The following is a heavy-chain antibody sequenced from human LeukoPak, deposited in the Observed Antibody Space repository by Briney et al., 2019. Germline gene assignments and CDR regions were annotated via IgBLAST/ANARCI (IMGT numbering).Heavy chain of an antibody. J-gene: IGHJ4*02. Sequence: SETLSLTCTVSGGSINNDYWSWIRQPPGKGLEWLVYIKYNGYTNYNPSLKSRVTMSIDASKKQFSLKLSSVTAADTAVYYCARSKMLLREGFDYWGQGTLVTVSS. CDR3: ARSKMLLREGFDY. CDR1: GGSINNDY. CDR2: IKYNGYT. V-gene: IGHV4-59*01. D-gene: IGHD3-16*01.